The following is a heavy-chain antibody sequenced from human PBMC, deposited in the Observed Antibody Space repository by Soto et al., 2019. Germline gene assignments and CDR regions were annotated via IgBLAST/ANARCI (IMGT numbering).Heavy chain of an antibody. J-gene: IGHJ4*02. CDR2: INHSGST. V-gene: IGHV4-34*01. CDR1: GGSFSDYY. D-gene: IGHD1-1*01. CDR3: VRGDNWNDEASDY. Sequence: SEILSLTCAVYGGSFSDYYWSWIRQPPGKGLEWIGEINHSGSTNYNPSLKSRVTISVNTSKNQFSLKLNSVTAADTAVYYCVRGDNWNDEASDYWGQGTLVTVSS.